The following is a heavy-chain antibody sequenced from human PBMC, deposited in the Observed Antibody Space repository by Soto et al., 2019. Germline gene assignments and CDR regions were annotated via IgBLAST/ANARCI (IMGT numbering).Heavy chain of an antibody. D-gene: IGHD6-13*01. CDR1: GFTFSIYA. Sequence: GGSLRLSCAASGFTFSIYAMSWFRQAPGKGLEWVSAIGGSGANTYYADSVKGRFSISRDNSKNALYLQMNSLTAEDTAVYYCATYTSTWTRYDYWGQGTLVTVSS. CDR3: ATYTSTWTRYDY. CDR2: IGGSGANT. J-gene: IGHJ4*02. V-gene: IGHV3-23*01.